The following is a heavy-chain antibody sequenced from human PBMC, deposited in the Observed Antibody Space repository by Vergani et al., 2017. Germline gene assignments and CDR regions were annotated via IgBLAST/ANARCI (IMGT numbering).Heavy chain of an antibody. V-gene: IGHV4-34*01. CDR1: GGSFSGYY. D-gene: IGHD1-1*01. J-gene: IGHJ6*02. CDR3: ARNWYVNGMDV. Sequence: QVQLQQWGAGLLKPSETLSLTCAVYGGSFSGYYWSWIRQPPGKGLEWIGEINHSGSTNYNPSLKSRVTISVDTSKNQSSLKLSSVTAADTAVYYCARNWYVNGMDVWGQGTTVTVSS. CDR2: INHSGST.